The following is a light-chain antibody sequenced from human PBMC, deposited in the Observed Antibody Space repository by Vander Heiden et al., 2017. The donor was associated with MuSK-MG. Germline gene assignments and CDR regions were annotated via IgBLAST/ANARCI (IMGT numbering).Light chain of an antibody. J-gene: IGKJ5*01. Sequence: DIQMTQSPSSLSAFVGDRVTITCQASQDMSNYLNWYQQKPGKAPKLLIYDASNLEAGVPSRFSGSGSGTDLTFTISSLQPEDIATYYCQQYEKVPVTFGRGTRLE. CDR1: QDMSNY. CDR2: DAS. V-gene: IGKV1-33*01. CDR3: QQYEKVPVT.